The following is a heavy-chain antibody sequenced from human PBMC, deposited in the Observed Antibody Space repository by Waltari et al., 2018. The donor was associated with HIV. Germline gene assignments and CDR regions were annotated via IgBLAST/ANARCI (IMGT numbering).Heavy chain of an antibody. J-gene: IGHJ4*02. Sequence: EVHLLESGGGLVQPGGSLRLSCAASGFTFSNSAMDWVRQAPGKGLECVSAISGSGGGRYYADSVKGRLTISRDNSKKTLYLQMNSLRAEDTAVYYCAKDYDSSGFYYFDYWGQGTLVTVSS. CDR2: ISGSGGGR. D-gene: IGHD3-22*01. CDR3: AKDYDSSGFYYFDY. V-gene: IGHV3-23*01. CDR1: GFTFSNSA.